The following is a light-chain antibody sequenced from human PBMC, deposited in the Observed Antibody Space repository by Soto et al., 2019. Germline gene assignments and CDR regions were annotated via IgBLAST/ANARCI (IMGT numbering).Light chain of an antibody. Sequence: EIVMTQSPATLSVSPGERASLSCRASQSVGSNLAGYQHTAGQAPRLLIYGASTTPTGIPARFSGSGSGTDFNLTITSLQSEDFPLYSYEQYTNCPSTFGHGTKLEIK. CDR3: EQYTNCPST. V-gene: IGKV3-15*01. CDR2: GAS. CDR1: QSVGSN. J-gene: IGKJ2*01.